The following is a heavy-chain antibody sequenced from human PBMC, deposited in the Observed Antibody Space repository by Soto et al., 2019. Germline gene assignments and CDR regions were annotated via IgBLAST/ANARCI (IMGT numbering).Heavy chain of an antibody. D-gene: IGHD3-10*01. V-gene: IGHV1-69*13. CDR2: MNPNSGTA. CDR1: GYTFTSYD. J-gene: IGHJ4*02. Sequence: ASVKVSCKASGYTFTSYDINWVRQATGQGLEWMGWMNPNSGTANYAQKFQGRVTITADESTGTAYMELSSLRSEDTAVYYCADSYYYGSGSYYNGNWGQGTLVTVSS. CDR3: ADSYYYGSGSYYNGN.